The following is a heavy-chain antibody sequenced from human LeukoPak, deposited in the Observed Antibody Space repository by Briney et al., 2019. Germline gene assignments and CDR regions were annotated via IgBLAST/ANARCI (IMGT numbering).Heavy chain of an antibody. J-gene: IGHJ4*02. CDR2: ISGSGGST. CDR1: GFTFSSYA. CDR3: AEVGYSGSFDY. Sequence: GGSLRLSCAASGFTFSSYAMSWVSHAPGKGLEWVSAISGSGGSTYYADSVKGRFTISRDNSKNTLYLQMNSLRAEDTAVYYCAEVGYSGSFDYWGQGTLVTVSS. V-gene: IGHV3-23*01. D-gene: IGHD5-12*01.